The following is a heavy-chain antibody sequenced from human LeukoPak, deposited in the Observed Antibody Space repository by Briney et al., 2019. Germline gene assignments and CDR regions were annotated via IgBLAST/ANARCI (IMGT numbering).Heavy chain of an antibody. D-gene: IGHD3-10*01. V-gene: IGHV3-30*04. J-gene: IGHJ4*02. CDR2: ISYDGSNK. CDR3: ARGRSGSHHFDS. Sequence: GGPLRLSCAASGFTFSNYAMHWVRQAPGKGLEWVAIISYDGSNKYYADSVKGRFTISRDNSKNTLYLQMNGLRADDTAVYYCARGRSGSHHFDSWGQGTLVTVPS. CDR1: GFTFSNYA.